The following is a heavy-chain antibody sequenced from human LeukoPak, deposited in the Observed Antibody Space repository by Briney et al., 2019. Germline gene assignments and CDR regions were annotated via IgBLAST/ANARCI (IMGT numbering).Heavy chain of an antibody. J-gene: IGHJ5*02. CDR2: IIPIFGTA. V-gene: IGHV1-69*13. CDR3: AREGDYYGSGSYYNVWFDP. D-gene: IGHD3-10*01. CDR1: GGTFSSYA. Sequence: ASVKVFCKASGGTFSSYAISWVRQAPGQGLEWMGGIIPIFGTANYAQKFQGRVTITADESTSTAYMELSSLRSEDTAVYYCAREGDYYGSGSYYNVWFDPWGQGTLVTVSS.